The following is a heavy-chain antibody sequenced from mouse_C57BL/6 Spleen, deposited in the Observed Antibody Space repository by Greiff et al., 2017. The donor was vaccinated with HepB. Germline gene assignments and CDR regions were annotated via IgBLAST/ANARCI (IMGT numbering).Heavy chain of an antibody. J-gene: IGHJ2*01. CDR2: IDPSDSYT. CDR3: ARRGLRPFDY. Sequence: QVQLQQSGAELVMPGASVKLSCKASGYTFTSYWMHWVKQRPGQGLEWIGEIDPSDSYTNYNQKFKGKSTLTVDKSSSTAYMQLSSLTSEDSAVYYCARRGLRPFDYWGQGTTLTVSS. CDR1: GYTFTSYW. V-gene: IGHV1-69*01. D-gene: IGHD2-4*01.